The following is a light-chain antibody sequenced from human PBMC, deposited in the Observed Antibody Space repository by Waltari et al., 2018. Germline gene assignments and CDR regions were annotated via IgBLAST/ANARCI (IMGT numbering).Light chain of an antibody. Sequence: QSVLTQPPSVSAAPGQQVTTSCPGSSSNIGNKTRACYQQLPGTAPKLLIYENDKRPSGIPDRFSGSESDTSATLGSTGLQTGDEADYYCGAWDSSLNAWVFGGGTKVTVL. CDR2: END. CDR3: GAWDSSLNAWV. CDR1: SSNIGNKT. J-gene: IGLJ3*02. V-gene: IGLV1-51*02.